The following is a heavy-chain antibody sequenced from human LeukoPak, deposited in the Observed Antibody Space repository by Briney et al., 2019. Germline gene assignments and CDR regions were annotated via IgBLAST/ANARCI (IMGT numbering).Heavy chain of an antibody. Sequence: SETLSLTCAVYGGSFSGYYWSWIRQPPGKGLEWIGEINHSGSTNYNPSLKSRVTISVDTSKNQFSLKLSSVTAADTAVYYCAGGIGGTVTTLRYYYYYYMDVWGKGTTVTVSS. J-gene: IGHJ6*03. D-gene: IGHD4-17*01. V-gene: IGHV4-34*01. CDR2: INHSGST. CDR3: AGGIGGTVTTLRYYYYYYMDV. CDR1: GGSFSGYY.